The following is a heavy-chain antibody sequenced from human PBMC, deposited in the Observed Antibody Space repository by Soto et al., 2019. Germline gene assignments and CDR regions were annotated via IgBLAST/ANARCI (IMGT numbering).Heavy chain of an antibody. J-gene: IGHJ5*02. CDR2: INSDGDTS. D-gene: IGHD3-10*01. CDR1: GFGFHTYW. Sequence: GGSLRLSCVASGFGFHTYWMHWVRQVPGKGLVWVARINSDGDTSTYADSAKGRFSISRDNTKNTLFLQMNGLRDDDTAVYYCTKVWVGYYGSGNYYPRFDPGGQGAVVTVSS. CDR3: TKVWVGYYGSGNYYPRFDP. V-gene: IGHV3-74*01.